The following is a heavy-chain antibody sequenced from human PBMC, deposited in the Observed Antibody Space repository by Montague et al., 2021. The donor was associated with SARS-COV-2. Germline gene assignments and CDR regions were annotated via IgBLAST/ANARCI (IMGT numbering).Heavy chain of an antibody. CDR3: ARAAQKQYVLLWFGELLHDAFDI. Sequence: SRRLSYAASGFTFSSYAMHWVRQAPGKGLEWVAVISYDGSNKYYADSVKGRFTISRDNSKNTLYLQMNSLRAEDTAVYYCARAAQKQYVLLWFGELLHDAFDIWGQGTMVTVSS. D-gene: IGHD3-10*01. CDR2: ISYDGSNK. V-gene: IGHV3-30-3*01. CDR1: GFTFSSYA. J-gene: IGHJ3*02.